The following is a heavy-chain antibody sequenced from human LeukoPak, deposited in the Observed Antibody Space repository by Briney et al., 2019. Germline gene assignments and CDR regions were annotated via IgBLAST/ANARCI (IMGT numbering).Heavy chain of an antibody. V-gene: IGHV1-8*01. D-gene: IGHD3-16*02. J-gene: IGHJ4*02. Sequence: ASVKVSCKASGYTFTSYDIKWVRQATGQGLEWMGWMNPNSGNTGYAQKFQGRVTMTRNTSISTAYMELSSLRSEDTAVYYCARGGPYYDYVWGSYRYKYFDYWGRGTLVTVSS. CDR2: MNPNSGNT. CDR1: GYTFTSYD. CDR3: ARGGPYYDYVWGSYRYKYFDY.